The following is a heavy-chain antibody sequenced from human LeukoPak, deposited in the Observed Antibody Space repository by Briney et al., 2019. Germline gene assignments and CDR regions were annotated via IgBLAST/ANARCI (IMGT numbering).Heavy chain of an antibody. J-gene: IGHJ6*02. CDR3: ARDELYNGYYSVKYHYNGMDV. V-gene: IGHV1-2*02. CDR2: XXXKXGDX. D-gene: IGHD3-3*01. CDR1: GYTFTDYY. Sequence: ASVNVSCKASGYTFTDYYVHWVRQAPGQGLXXXXXXXXKXGDXNAAQRFQGRVTMTRVTSITTAYLELSRLRSDDTAVYYCARDELYNGYYSVKYHYNGMDVWGQGTTVTVSS.